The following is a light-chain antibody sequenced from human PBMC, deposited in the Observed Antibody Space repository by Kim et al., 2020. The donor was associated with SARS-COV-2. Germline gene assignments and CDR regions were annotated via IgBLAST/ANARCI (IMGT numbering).Light chain of an antibody. CDR2: QDN. CDR3: QAWDSSTEV. J-gene: IGLJ2*01. Sequence: SYELTQPPSVSVSPGQTASITCSGDKLGDKYACWYQQKPGQSPVLVIYQDNKRPSRIPERFSGSNSGNTATLTISGTQAMDEADYYCQAWDSSTEVFGGGTQLTVL. CDR1: KLGDKY. V-gene: IGLV3-1*01.